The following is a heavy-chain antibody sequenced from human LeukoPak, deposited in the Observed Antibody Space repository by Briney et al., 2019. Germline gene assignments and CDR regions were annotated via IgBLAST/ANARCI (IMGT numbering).Heavy chain of an antibody. V-gene: IGHV3-9*01. D-gene: IGHD6-19*01. J-gene: IGHJ4*02. CDR2: ISWNSGSI. CDR3: AKDIGRSGSGWYQDY. Sequence: GGSLRLSCAASGFIFDDHGMHWVRQAPGKGLEWVSGISWNSGSIGYADSVKGRFTISRDNAKNSLYLQMNSLRAEDTALYYCAKDIGRSGSGWYQDYWGQGTLVTVSS. CDR1: GFIFDDHG.